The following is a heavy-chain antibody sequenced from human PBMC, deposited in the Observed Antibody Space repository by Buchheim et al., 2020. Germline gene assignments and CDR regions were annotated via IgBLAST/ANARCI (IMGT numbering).Heavy chain of an antibody. J-gene: IGHJ5*02. V-gene: IGHV4-34*01. Sequence: QVQLQQWGAGLLKPSETLSLTCAVYGGSFSGYYWSWIRQPPGKGLEWIGEINHSGSTNYNPSLKSRVTVSVDTSKNQFSLKLSSVTAADTAVYYCAVKYQLLYRFDPWGQGTL. CDR3: AVKYQLLYRFDP. CDR2: INHSGST. CDR1: GGSFSGYY. D-gene: IGHD2-2*02.